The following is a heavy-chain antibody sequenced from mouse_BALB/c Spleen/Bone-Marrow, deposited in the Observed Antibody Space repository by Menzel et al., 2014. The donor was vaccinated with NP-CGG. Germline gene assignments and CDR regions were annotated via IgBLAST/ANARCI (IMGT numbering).Heavy chain of an antibody. Sequence: QVQLKQSGPGLVAPSQSLSITCTVSGFSLTSYGVHWVRQPPGKVLEWLGVIWAGGSTNYNSALMSRLSISKDNSKSQVFLKMNSRQTDDTAMYYCARGSYYEGAMDYWGQGTSVTVSS. D-gene: IGHD1-1*01. CDR3: ARGSYYEGAMDY. J-gene: IGHJ4*01. CDR2: IWAGGST. CDR1: GFSLTSYG. V-gene: IGHV2-9*02.